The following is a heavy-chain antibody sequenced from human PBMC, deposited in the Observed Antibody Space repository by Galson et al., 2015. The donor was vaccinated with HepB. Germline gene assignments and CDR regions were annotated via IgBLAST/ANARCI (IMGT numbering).Heavy chain of an antibody. CDR2: ISYDGSNK. V-gene: IGHV3-30*04. CDR1: GFTFSSYA. CDR3: ARFYGIDY. D-gene: IGHD2/OR15-2a*01. Sequence: SLRLSCAASGFTFSSYAMHWVRQAPGKGLEWVAVISYDGSNKYYADSVKGRFTISRDNSKNTLYLQMNSLRAEDTAVYYCARFYGIDYWGQGTLVTVSS. J-gene: IGHJ4*02.